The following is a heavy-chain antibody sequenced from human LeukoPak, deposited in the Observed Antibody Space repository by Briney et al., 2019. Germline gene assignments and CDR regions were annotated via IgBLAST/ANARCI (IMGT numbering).Heavy chain of an antibody. V-gene: IGHV4-31*03. J-gene: IGHJ4*02. CDR3: ARSRRPYGDYVDYFDY. Sequence: SETLSLTCTVSGGSISSGGYYWSWIRQHPVKGLEWIGYIYYSGSTYYNPSLKSRVTISVDTSKNQFSLKLSSVTAADTAVYYCARSRRPYGDYVDYFDYWGQGTLVTVSS. D-gene: IGHD4-17*01. CDR1: GGSISSGGYY. CDR2: IYYSGST.